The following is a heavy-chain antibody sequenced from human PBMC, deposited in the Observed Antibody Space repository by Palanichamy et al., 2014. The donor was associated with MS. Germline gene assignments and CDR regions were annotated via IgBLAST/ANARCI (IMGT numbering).Heavy chain of an antibody. J-gene: IGHJ4*02. CDR1: GGSINSGIHY. D-gene: IGHD2-2*01. V-gene: IGHV4-39*07. CDR3: ARASTGSVFSY. Sequence: QLQLQESGPGLVKPLETLSLTCTVSGGSINSGIHYWGWIRQPPGKGLEWVGSIYFSGSTYYNPSLKSRVTVSVDTPKNQFSLRLNSVTAADTAVYYCARASTGSVFSYWGQGTLVTVSS. CDR2: IYFSGST.